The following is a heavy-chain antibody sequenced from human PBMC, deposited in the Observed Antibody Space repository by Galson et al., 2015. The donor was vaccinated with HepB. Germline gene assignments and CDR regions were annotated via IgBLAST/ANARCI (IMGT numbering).Heavy chain of an antibody. CDR1: GGSISSSSYY. D-gene: IGHD4-23*01. J-gene: IGHJ6*02. V-gene: IGHV4-39*01. CDR3: ARPNSDYSYYAMDV. Sequence: TLSLTCTVSGGSISSSSYYWGWIRQPPGKGLEWIGSIYYTGSTYYNPSLRSRVTISVNKSKNQVSLKLSSVTAADTAVYYCARPNSDYSYYAMDVWGPGTTVTVSS. CDR2: IYYTGST.